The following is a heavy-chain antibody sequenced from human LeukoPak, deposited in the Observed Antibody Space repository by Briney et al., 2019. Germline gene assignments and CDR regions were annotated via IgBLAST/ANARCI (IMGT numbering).Heavy chain of an antibody. D-gene: IGHD1-1*01. CDR1: QFTFNGSW. J-gene: IGHJ4*02. V-gene: IGHV3-7*01. Sequence: GGSLRLSCADSQFTFNGSWMNWVRQAPGKGLEWVANVDPTGSQKRSVDSVRGRFTISKDNPGASLYLDMHSLRAEDTAIYYCAIWTSGNYWVQGTLVTVSS. CDR2: VDPTGSQK. CDR3: AIWTSGNY.